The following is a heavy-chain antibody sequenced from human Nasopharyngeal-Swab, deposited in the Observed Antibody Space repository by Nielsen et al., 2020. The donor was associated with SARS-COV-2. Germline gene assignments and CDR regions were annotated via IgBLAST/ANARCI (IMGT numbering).Heavy chain of an antibody. CDR2: IYYSGST. CDR3: ARDQTGYSYGSRGMDV. Sequence: SETLSLTCTVSGYSISSGYYWGWIRQPPVKGLEWIGYIYYSGSTNYNPSLKSRVTISVDTSKNQFSLKLSSVTAADTAVYYCARDQTGYSYGSRGMDVWGQGTTVTVSS. CDR1: GYSISSGYY. V-gene: IGHV4-61*01. J-gene: IGHJ6*02. D-gene: IGHD5-18*01.